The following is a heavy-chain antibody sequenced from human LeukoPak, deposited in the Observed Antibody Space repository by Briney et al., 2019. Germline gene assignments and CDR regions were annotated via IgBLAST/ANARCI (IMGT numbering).Heavy chain of an antibody. CDR1: GRSFSGYY. CDR3: ARTSSPYDSSGYLDY. J-gene: IGHJ4*02. D-gene: IGHD3-22*01. CDR2: INHGGST. V-gene: IGHV4-34*01. Sequence: SETLSLTCAVYGRSFSGYYWSWIRQPPGKGLEGIGEINHGGSTNYNPSLKSRVTISVDTSKNQFSLKLSSVTAADTAVYYCARTSSPYDSSGYLDYWGQGSLVSVSS.